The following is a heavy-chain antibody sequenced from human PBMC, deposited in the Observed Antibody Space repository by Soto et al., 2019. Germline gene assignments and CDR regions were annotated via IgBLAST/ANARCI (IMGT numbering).Heavy chain of an antibody. V-gene: IGHV1-2*04. J-gene: IGHJ5*02. CDR1: GYTFTGYY. D-gene: IGHD2-15*01. CDR3: ARGGDLYCSGGSCYSWFDP. Sequence: QVQLVQSGAEVKKPGASVKVSCKASGYTFTGYYMHWVRQAPGQGLEWMGWINPNSGGTNYAQKFQGWVTMTRDTSISTADMELSRLRSDDTAVYYCARGGDLYCSGGSCYSWFDPWGQGTLVTVSS. CDR2: INPNSGGT.